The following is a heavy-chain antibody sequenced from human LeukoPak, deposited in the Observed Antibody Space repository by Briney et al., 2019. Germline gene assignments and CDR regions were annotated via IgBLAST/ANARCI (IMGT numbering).Heavy chain of an antibody. Sequence: SATLSLTCTVSGGSISSHYWSWSRQPPGKGLEWIGYIYYSGGTNYNPSLKSRVTISVDTSKNQFSLKLSSVTAADTAVYYCARLGYFDSKFDYWGQGTLVTVSS. CDR2: IYYSGGT. D-gene: IGHD3-9*01. CDR3: ARLGYFDSKFDY. V-gene: IGHV4-59*08. J-gene: IGHJ4*02. CDR1: GGSISSHY.